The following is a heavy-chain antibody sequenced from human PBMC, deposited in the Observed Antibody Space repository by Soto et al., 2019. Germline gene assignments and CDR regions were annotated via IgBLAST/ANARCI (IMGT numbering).Heavy chain of an antibody. V-gene: IGHV1-69*01. CDR2: IKPVFGTI. CDR1: GGTFNSFG. Sequence: QVHVVQSGAEVKKPGSSVKVPCKAYGGTFNSFGIKWVRQAPGQGLEWVGGIKPVFGTINYAQKFRGRVTITADASTSTSYMELSSLRSDDTAVYYCAIENWGPGGHYFDYWGQGTLVTVSS. J-gene: IGHJ4*02. CDR3: AIENWGPGGHYFDY. D-gene: IGHD7-27*01.